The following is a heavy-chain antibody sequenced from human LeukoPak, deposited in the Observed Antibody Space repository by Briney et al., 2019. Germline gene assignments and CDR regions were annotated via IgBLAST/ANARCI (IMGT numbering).Heavy chain of an antibody. V-gene: IGHV4-59*13. CDR3: ARAHSSGRIYDS. J-gene: IGHJ4*02. D-gene: IGHD6-25*01. CDR2: IYYSGST. Sequence: SETLSLTCTVSGGSISSYYWSWIRQPPGNGLEWIGYIYYSGSTSYNPSLKSRVTISVDTSENQFSLKLSSVTAADTAVYYCARAHSSGRIYDSWGQGTLVTVSS. CDR1: GGSISSYY.